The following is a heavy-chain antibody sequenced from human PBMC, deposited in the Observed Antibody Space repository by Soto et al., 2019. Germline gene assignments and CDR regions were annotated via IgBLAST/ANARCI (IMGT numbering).Heavy chain of an antibody. Sequence: PGGSLRLSCVASGFTLSSYTMSWVRQAPGKGLEWVSSTGTSSRYIFYADSVRSRFTISRDNAKNSVYLQMDRLRADDTAVYYCARADFSYSPVSASSHWGQGSLDAASS. J-gene: IGHJ4*02. D-gene: IGHD6-6*01. CDR3: ARADFSYSPVSASSH. V-gene: IGHV3-21*06. CDR1: GFTLSSYT. CDR2: TGTSSRYI.